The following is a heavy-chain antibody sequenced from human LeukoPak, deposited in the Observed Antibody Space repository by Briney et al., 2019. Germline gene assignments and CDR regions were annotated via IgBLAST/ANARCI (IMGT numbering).Heavy chain of an antibody. CDR1: GFTFSSYA. Sequence: PGGSLRLSCAASGFTFSSYAMHWVRQAPGKGLEWVAVISYDGSNKYYADSVKGRFTISRDNSKNTLYLQMNSLRAEDTAVYYCARASGHIYYPYYFDYWGQGTLVTVSS. D-gene: IGHD1-26*01. CDR2: ISYDGSNK. J-gene: IGHJ4*02. CDR3: ARASGHIYYPYYFDY. V-gene: IGHV3-30-3*01.